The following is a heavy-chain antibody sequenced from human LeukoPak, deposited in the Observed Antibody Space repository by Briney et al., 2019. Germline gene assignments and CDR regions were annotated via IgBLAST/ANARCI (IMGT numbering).Heavy chain of an antibody. J-gene: IGHJ4*02. D-gene: IGHD2-15*01. CDR3: ARSAMGGFFDF. Sequence: GRSLRLSCAASGFSFSSYWMHWVSQDPGKWMVWVSRATGDASDTKYADSVKGRFTISRDNAQNTLYLQMNSLRAEDTAVYYCARSAMGGFFDFWGQGTLVTVSS. CDR2: ATGDASDT. V-gene: IGHV3-74*03. CDR1: GFSFSSYW.